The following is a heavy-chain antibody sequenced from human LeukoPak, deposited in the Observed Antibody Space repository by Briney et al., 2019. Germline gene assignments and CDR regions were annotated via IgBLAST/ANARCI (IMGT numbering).Heavy chain of an antibody. V-gene: IGHV4-34*01. CDR1: GGSFSGYY. CDR3: ARGLGSGSYYHY. CDR2: INHSGST. D-gene: IGHD3-10*01. Sequence: SETLPLTCAVYGGSFSGYYWSWIRQPPGKGLEWIGEINHSGSTNYNPSLKSRVTISVDTSKNQFSLKLSSVTAADTAVYYCARGLGSGSYYHYWGQGTLVTVSS. J-gene: IGHJ4*02.